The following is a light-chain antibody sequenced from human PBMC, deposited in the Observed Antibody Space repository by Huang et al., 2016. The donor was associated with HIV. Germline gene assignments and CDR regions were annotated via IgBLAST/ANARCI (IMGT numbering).Light chain of an antibody. CDR3: QQTSSVPLT. CDR2: AAS. Sequence: DIQMTQSPSSLSASVGDRISITCRASQTISTFLNWYKQKPGKAPKLLIYAASNLQSWVSSSFSGTVSGTLFTLTVTGLLPDDFATYFCQQTSSVPLTFGGGTKVEMK. J-gene: IGKJ4*01. V-gene: IGKV1-39*01. CDR1: QTISTF.